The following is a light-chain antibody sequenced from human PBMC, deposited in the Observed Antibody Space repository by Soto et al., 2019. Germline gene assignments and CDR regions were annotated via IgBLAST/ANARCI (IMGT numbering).Light chain of an antibody. CDR2: GAS. V-gene: IGKV3-15*01. Sequence: ELVMTQSPATLSVSPGEGVTLSCRSSQSVSSNLAWYQQRPGQAPRLLIYGASTRATGIPARFSGSGSGTEFTLTIRSLQSEDFAVYYCQKYNNWPPITVGQGTRLEIK. CDR1: QSVSSN. CDR3: QKYNNWPPIT. J-gene: IGKJ5*01.